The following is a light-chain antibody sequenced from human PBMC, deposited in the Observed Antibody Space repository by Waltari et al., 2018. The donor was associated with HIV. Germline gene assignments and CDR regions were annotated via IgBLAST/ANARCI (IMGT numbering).Light chain of an antibody. V-gene: IGLV2-8*01. CDR2: EVS. Sequence: QSALTQPPSASGSPGQSVTISCTGTSNDVGGYNYVSWYQQHPGKAPKLKVYEVSARPSGVPDRCAGPKSGNTASLTFSGLQAEDEADYYCSSYSGGNNFDVVFGGGTKLTVL. J-gene: IGLJ2*01. CDR3: SSYSGGNNFDVV. CDR1: SNDVGGYNY.